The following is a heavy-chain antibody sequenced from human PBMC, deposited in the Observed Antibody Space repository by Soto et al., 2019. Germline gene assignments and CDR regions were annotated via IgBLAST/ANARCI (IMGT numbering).Heavy chain of an antibody. V-gene: IGHV3-20*04. Sequence: EVQLVESGGGVVRPGGSLRLSCAASGFTFDDYGMSWVRQAPGKGLEWVSGINWNGGSTGYADSVKGRFTISRDNAKNSLYLQINSLRAEDTAFYYCARVHYYGSGSYFPLVGYYYGKYVRGQGTTVTVSS. D-gene: IGHD3-10*01. CDR1: GFTFDDYG. J-gene: IGHJ6*02. CDR2: INWNGGST. CDR3: ARVHYYGSGSYFPLVGYYYGKYV.